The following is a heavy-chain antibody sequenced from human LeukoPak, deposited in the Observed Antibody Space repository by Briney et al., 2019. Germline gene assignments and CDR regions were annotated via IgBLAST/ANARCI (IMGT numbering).Heavy chain of an antibody. V-gene: IGHV3-30*02. J-gene: IGHJ6*03. D-gene: IGHD3-16*01. CDR1: GFTFSSYS. CDR3: ARGGWMITSYMDV. CDR2: IRYDGNNR. Sequence: GGSLRLSCAASGFTFSSYSMNWVRQAPGKGLEWVSFIRYDGNNRYYGDSVKGRFTISRDNSKNTLYLQMNSLRAEDTAVYYCARGGWMITSYMDVWGKGTTVTVSS.